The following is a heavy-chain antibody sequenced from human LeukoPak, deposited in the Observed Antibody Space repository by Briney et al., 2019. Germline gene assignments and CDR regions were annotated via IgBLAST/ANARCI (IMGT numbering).Heavy chain of an antibody. V-gene: IGHV3-73*01. CDR3: SSTADGYNSDFDY. D-gene: IGHD5-24*01. CDR1: GFTFSGSA. Sequence: GGSLRLSCAASGFTFSGSAMHWVRQASGKGLEWVGRIRSKANSYATAYAASLKGRFTISRDDSKNTAFLQMNSLKTEDTAVYYCSSTADGYNSDFDYWGQGTLVTVSS. CDR2: IRSKANSYAT. J-gene: IGHJ4*02.